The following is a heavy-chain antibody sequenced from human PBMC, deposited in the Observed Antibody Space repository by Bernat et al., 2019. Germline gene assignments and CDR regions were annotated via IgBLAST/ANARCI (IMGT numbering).Heavy chain of an antibody. Sequence: HVQLVESGGGVVQPGRSLRLSCAASGFTFRSHGMHWVRQAPGKGLEWVAFIQNDGSTKYYPGPVKGRFTGSRDNSKNTVYLQMNSLGVEDTAVYYCTREAGRIRIGQFDCWGQGTLVTVSS. CDR1: GFTFRSHG. V-gene: IGHV3-33*01. J-gene: IGHJ4*02. CDR2: IQNDGSTK. CDR3: TREAGRIRIGQFDC. D-gene: IGHD2-15*01.